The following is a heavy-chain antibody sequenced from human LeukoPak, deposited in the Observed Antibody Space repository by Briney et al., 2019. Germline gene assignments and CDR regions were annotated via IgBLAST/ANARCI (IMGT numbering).Heavy chain of an antibody. Sequence: ETSETLSLTCTVSGGSISSGGYYWGWIRQPPGKGLEWIGSIYYSGSTYYNPSLKSRVTISVDTSKNQFSLKLSSVTAADTAVYYCARYVDIVATMRNGWFDPWGQGTLVTVSS. J-gene: IGHJ5*02. CDR2: IYYSGST. CDR3: ARYVDIVATMRNGWFDP. D-gene: IGHD5-12*01. CDR1: GGSISSGGYY. V-gene: IGHV4-39*01.